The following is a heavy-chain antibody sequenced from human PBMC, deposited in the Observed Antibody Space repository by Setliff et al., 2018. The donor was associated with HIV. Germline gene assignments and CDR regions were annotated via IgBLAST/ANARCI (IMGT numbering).Heavy chain of an antibody. D-gene: IGHD2-2*01. CDR1: GGPITSNTYF. Sequence: SETLSLTCSVSGGPITSNTYFWDWIRQAPGKGLEWIGSIYHSGNTYYNPSLKSRIIISVDTSKNQFSLRLSSVTAADTAVYYCARQGLVLVPASIDWRLPPSPIDYWGQGALVTVSS. V-gene: IGHV4-39*01. CDR2: IYHSGNT. J-gene: IGHJ4*02. CDR3: ARQGLVLVPASIDWRLPPSPIDY.